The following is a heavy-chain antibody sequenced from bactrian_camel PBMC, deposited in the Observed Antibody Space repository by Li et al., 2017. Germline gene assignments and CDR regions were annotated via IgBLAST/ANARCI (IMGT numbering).Heavy chain of an antibody. CDR3: AAGSWFRCHVETNPRVFGY. J-gene: IGHJ6*01. Sequence: HVQLVVSGGGSVQAGGSLTLSCEASGNTYSTYCMAWYRQPPGKEREEVARLTSYGRTSYADSVKGRFTISKENAKNTLYLQMNNLKPDDTAIYYCAAGSWFRCHVETNPRVFGYWGQGTQVTFS. CDR2: LTSYGRT. CDR1: GNTYSTYC. D-gene: IGHD6*01. V-gene: IGHV3S53*01.